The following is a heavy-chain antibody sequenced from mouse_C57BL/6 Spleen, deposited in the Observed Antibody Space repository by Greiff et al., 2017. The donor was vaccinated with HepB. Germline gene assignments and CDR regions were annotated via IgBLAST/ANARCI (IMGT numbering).Heavy chain of an antibody. V-gene: IGHV5-9*01. Sequence: EVQLVESGGGLVKPGGSLKLSCAASGFTFSSYTMSWVRQTPEKRLEWVATISGGGGNTYYPDSVKGRFTISRDNAKNTLYLQMSSLRSEDTALYYCARPSKDAMDYWGQGTSVTVSS. J-gene: IGHJ4*01. D-gene: IGHD1-3*01. CDR1: GFTFSSYT. CDR2: ISGGGGNT. CDR3: ARPSKDAMDY.